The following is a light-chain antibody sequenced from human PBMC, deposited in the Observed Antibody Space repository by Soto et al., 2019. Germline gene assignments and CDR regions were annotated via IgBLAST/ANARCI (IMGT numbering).Light chain of an antibody. CDR1: QSVSSN. Sequence: IEMTQSPATLSVSPGERVTLSCRASQSVSSNLAWYQQKPGQAPRLLIYGASTRASGIPARFSGSGSGTEFILTISSLQSEDFAVYYCQQHNNWPPYTFGQGTKLEIK. J-gene: IGKJ2*01. CDR3: QQHNNWPPYT. CDR2: GAS. V-gene: IGKV3-15*01.